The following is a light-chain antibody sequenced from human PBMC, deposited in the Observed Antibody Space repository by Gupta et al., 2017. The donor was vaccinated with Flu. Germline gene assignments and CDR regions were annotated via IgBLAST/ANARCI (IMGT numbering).Light chain of an antibody. CDR2: GAS. J-gene: IGKJ2*01. CDR1: EVVGSN. Sequence: PLSWSPVQRATPSCSAREVVGSNFAWCQLKPGQAPGLLIYGASTRATDIPARFSGSGFGTEFTLTINSLQSEDFAVYYCQQYNNWPPPYTFGQGTKLEIK. CDR3: QQYNNWPPPYT. V-gene: IGKV3-15*01.